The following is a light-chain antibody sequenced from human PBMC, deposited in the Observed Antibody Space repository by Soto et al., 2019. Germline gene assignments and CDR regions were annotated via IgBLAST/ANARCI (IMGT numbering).Light chain of an antibody. Sequence: QSVLTQPASVSGSPGQSITISCTGTNSDIGGYNYVSWYQQYPGKAPKLMIYDVSNRPSGVSNRFSGSKSGNTASLTISGLQTEDEADYYCSSYTSSSSYVFGTGTKLTVL. CDR1: NSDIGGYNY. CDR3: SSYTSSSSYV. J-gene: IGLJ1*01. V-gene: IGLV2-14*03. CDR2: DVS.